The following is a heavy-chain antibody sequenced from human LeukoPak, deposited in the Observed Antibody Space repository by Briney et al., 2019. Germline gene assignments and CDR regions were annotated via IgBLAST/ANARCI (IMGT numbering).Heavy chain of an antibody. CDR3: TTKKVYCSGGSCYSGAFDI. D-gene: IGHD2-15*01. J-gene: IGHJ3*02. CDR2: IKSKTDGGAT. Sequence: GGSLRLSCAASGFTFSSYAMNWVRQAPGKGLEWVGRIKSKTDGGATDYAAPVKGRFTISRDDSKNTLYLQMNSLKTEDTAVYFCTTKKVYCSGGSCYSGAFDIWGQGTMVTVSS. V-gene: IGHV3-15*01. CDR1: GFTFSSYA.